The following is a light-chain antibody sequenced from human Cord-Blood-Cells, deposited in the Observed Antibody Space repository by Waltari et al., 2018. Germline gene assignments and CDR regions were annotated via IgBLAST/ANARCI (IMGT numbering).Light chain of an antibody. Sequence: QSALTQPASVSGSPGQSIIISCTGTSSDVGSYNLVSLYQQHPGKAPKLMIYEGSKRPSGVSNRFSGSKSGNTASLTSSGLQAEDEADYYCCSYAGSSTWVFGGGTKLTVL. CDR1: SSDVGSYNL. V-gene: IGLV2-23*01. CDR3: CSYAGSSTWV. J-gene: IGLJ3*02. CDR2: EGS.